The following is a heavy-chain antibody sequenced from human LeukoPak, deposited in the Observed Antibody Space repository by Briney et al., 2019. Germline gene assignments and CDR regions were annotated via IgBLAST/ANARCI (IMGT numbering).Heavy chain of an antibody. CDR2: ISYDGSNK. CDR1: GFTFSSYG. J-gene: IGHJ6*04. CDR3: AKDFVGYYDILTGYYKDYYYYGMDV. D-gene: IGHD3-9*01. V-gene: IGHV3-30*18. Sequence: GGSLRLSCAASGFTFSSYGMHWVRQAPGKGLEWVAVISYDGSNKYYADSVKGRFTISRDNSKNTLYLQMNSLRAEDTAVCYCAKDFVGYYDILTGYYKDYYYYGMDVWGKGATVTVSS.